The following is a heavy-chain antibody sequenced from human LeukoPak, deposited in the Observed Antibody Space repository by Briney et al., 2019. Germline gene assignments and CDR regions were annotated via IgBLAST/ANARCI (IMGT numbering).Heavy chain of an antibody. CDR2: IYPGDSDT. D-gene: IGHD3-22*01. J-gene: IGHJ4*02. CDR3: ARIGYYGSSGYYFFVY. CDR1: GYSFTSYW. Sequence: GESLKISCKGSGYSFTSYWIGWVRQMPGKGLEWMGIIYPGDSDTRYSPSFQGQVTISADKSISTAYLQWSSLKASDTAMYYCARIGYYGSSGYYFFVYWGQGTLVTASS. V-gene: IGHV5-51*01.